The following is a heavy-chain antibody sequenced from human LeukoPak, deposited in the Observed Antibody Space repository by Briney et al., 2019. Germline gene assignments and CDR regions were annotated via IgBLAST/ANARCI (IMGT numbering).Heavy chain of an antibody. V-gene: IGHV4-59*01. CDR2: IYYSGST. CDR1: GGSISSYY. CDR3: ARAGITIFGVVIQFDY. D-gene: IGHD3-3*01. J-gene: IGHJ4*01. Sequence: PSETLSLTCTVSGGSISSYYWSWIRQPPGKGLEWIGYIYYSGSTNYNPSLKSRVTISVDTSKNQFSLKLSSVTAADTAVYYCARAGITIFGVVIQFDYWGQGTLVTVSS.